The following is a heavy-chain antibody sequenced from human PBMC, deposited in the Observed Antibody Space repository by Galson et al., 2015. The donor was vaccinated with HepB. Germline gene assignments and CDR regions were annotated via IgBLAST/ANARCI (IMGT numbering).Heavy chain of an antibody. CDR1: EGTFTSYA. CDR2: TIPVFGIT. D-gene: IGHD2-8*02. J-gene: IGHJ5*02. CDR3: ATDASGWLDP. Sequence: SVKVSCKASEGTFTSYAISWVRQAPGHGLEWLGGTIPVFGITNYTQKFQGRVTITADESTSTAYMELSSLTSEDTAVYYCATDASGWLDPWGQGTLVTVSS. V-gene: IGHV1-69*13.